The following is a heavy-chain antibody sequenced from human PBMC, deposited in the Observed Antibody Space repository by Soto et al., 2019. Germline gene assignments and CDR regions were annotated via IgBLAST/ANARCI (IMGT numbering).Heavy chain of an antibody. CDR2: INAGNGNT. V-gene: IGHV1-3*01. CDR3: ERGQRAYCSSTSCYVGDY. CDR1: GYTFTSYA. D-gene: IGHD2-2*01. J-gene: IGHJ4*02. Sequence: ASVKVSCKASGYTFTSYAMHWVRQAPGQRLEWMGWINAGNGNTKYSQKFQGRVTITRETSASTAYMELSSLRSEDTAVYYCERGQRAYCSSTSCYVGDYWGQGTLVTVSS.